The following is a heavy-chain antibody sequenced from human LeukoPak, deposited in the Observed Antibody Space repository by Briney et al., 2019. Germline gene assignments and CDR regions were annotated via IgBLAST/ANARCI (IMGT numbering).Heavy chain of an antibody. CDR1: GFTFSSYE. J-gene: IGHJ4*02. Sequence: PGGSLRLSCAASGFTFSSYEMNWVRQAPGKGLEWVSYISSSGSTIYYADSVKGRFTISRDNAKNSLHLQMNSLRAEDTAVYYCARGPQWAGTLDYWGQGTLVTVSS. CDR2: ISSSGSTI. D-gene: IGHD1-1*01. V-gene: IGHV3-48*03. CDR3: ARGPQWAGTLDY.